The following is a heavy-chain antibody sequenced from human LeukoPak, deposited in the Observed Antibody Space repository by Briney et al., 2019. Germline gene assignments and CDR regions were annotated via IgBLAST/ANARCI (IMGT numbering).Heavy chain of an antibody. CDR2: INPSGGST. V-gene: IGHV1-46*01. J-gene: IGHJ4*02. CDR1: GYTFTNHY. CDR3: ARQGGYSSAIGMGY. D-gene: IGHD6-19*01. Sequence: ASVKVSCKASGYTFTNHYMYWVRQAPGQGLEWMGIINPSGGSTSYAQKFQGRVTMTRDTSTRAVYMEVSSLRSEDTAVYYCARQGGYSSAIGMGYWGQGTLVTVSS.